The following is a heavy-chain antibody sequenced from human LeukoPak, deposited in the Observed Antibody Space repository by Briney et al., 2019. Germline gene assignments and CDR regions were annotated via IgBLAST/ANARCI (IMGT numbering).Heavy chain of an antibody. V-gene: IGHV1-46*03. J-gene: IGHJ6*03. CDR2: IDLSGGST. Sequence: ASVKVSCKASGYTFISYYKHWVRQAPGQGLEWMGIIDLSGGSTTYAQKFQGRVTMTRDTSTNTVYMQLSSLRSEDTAVYYCARRVYCTSASCYHYHYYMDVWGKGTTVTVSS. CDR1: GYTFISYY. D-gene: IGHD2-2*01. CDR3: ARRVYCTSASCYHYHYYMDV.